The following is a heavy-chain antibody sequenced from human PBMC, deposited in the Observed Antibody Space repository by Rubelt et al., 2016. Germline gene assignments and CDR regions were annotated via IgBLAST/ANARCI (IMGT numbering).Heavy chain of an antibody. CDR1: GGSISSYY. D-gene: IGHD2-2*01. Sequence: QVQLQESGPGLVKPSETLSLTCTVSGGSISSYYWSWIRQPPGKELEWIGCIDYSGYTKYNPSRRSRVTISGDTSKNQFSLRLSSVTAADTAVYYCARVVVPATYIDYWGQGTLVTVSS. CDR3: ARVVVPATYIDY. V-gene: IGHV4-59*01. CDR2: IDYSGYT. J-gene: IGHJ4*02.